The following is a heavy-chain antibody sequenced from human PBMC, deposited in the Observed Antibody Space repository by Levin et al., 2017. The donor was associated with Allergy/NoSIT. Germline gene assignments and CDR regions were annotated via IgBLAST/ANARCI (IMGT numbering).Heavy chain of an antibody. J-gene: IGHJ2*01. CDR3: ARAIDSDYVVLAGYWYFDL. D-gene: IGHD4-11*01. CDR1: GGSISSYY. CDR2: IYYSGST. V-gene: IGHV4-59*01. Sequence: SETLSLTCTVSGGSISSYYWSWIRQPPGKGLEWIGYIYYSGSTNYNPSLKSRVTISVDTSKNQFSLKLSSVTAADTAVYYCARAIDSDYVVLAGYWYFDLWGRGTLVTVSS.